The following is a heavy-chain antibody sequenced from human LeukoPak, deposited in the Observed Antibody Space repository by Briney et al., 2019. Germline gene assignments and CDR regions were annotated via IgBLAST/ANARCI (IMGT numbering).Heavy chain of an antibody. J-gene: IGHJ3*02. CDR2: IYYSGST. V-gene: IGHV4-59*01. CDR3: ARAQPDYYDSSGYYYSAFDI. Sequence: SETLSLTCTVSGGSISSYYWSWIRQPPGKGLEWMGYIYYSGSTNYNPSLKSRVTVSVDTSKNQFSLKLSSVTAADTAVYYCARAQPDYYDSSGYYYSAFDIWGQGTMVTVSS. CDR1: GGSISSYY. D-gene: IGHD3-22*01.